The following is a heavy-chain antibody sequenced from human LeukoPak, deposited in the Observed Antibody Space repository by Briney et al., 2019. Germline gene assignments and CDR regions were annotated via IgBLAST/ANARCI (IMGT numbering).Heavy chain of an antibody. D-gene: IGHD1-26*01. CDR3: TRDRSASGSQNY. CDR2: ISHYNGNT. J-gene: IGHJ4*02. CDR1: GYTFTSYG. V-gene: IGHV1-18*01. Sequence: ASVKVSCKTSGYTFTSYGIGWVRQAPGQGLEGMAWISHYNGNTNYAQKLQGRVTVTTDTSTTTAYIELRSLRSDDTAVYYCTRDRSASGSQNYWGQGTLVTVSS.